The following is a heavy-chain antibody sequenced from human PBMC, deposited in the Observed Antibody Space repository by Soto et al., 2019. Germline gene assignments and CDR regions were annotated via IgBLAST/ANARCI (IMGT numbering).Heavy chain of an antibody. CDR3: TTDCSGGSCYPIYYYYGMDV. CDR1: GFTFSNAW. D-gene: IGHD2-15*01. CDR2: IKSKTDGGTT. V-gene: IGHV3-15*01. J-gene: IGHJ6*02. Sequence: EVQLVESGGGLVKPGGSLRLSCAASGFTFSNAWMSWVRQAPGKGLEWVGRIKSKTDGGTTDYAAPVKGRFTISRDDSKNTLYLQMNSLKTEDTAVNYCTTDCSGGSCYPIYYYYGMDVWGQGTTVTVSS.